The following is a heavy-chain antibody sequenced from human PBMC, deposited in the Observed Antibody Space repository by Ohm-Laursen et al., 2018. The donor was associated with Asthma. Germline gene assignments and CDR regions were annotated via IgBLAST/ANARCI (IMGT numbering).Heavy chain of an antibody. V-gene: IGHV3-33*01. CDR3: ARDNGEFEDSKRVRYYFDY. Sequence: SLRLSCTASGFTFSSYGMHWVRQAPGKGLEWVAVIWYDGSNKYYADSVKGRFTISRDNSKNTLYLQMNSLRAEDTAVYYCARDNGEFEDSKRVRYYFDYWGQGTLVTVSS. J-gene: IGHJ4*02. CDR2: IWYDGSNK. CDR1: GFTFSSYG. D-gene: IGHD3-22*01.